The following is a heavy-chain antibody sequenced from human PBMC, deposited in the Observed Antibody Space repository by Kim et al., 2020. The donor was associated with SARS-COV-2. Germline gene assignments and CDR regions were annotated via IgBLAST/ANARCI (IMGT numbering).Heavy chain of an antibody. D-gene: IGHD3-10*01. J-gene: IGHJ4*02. Sequence: RYSPSFQGQVTISADKSISTAYLQWSSLKASDTAMYYCARIRSCIRSFDYWGQGTLVTVSS. CDR3: ARIRSCIRSFDY. V-gene: IGHV5-51*01.